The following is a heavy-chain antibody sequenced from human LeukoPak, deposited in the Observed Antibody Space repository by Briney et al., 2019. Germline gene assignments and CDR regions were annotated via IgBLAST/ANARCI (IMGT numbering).Heavy chain of an antibody. CDR1: GFTFSSYA. CDR2: ISYDGSNK. J-gene: IGHJ4*02. CDR3: ARDSFDYYDSSGYYYFDY. V-gene: IGHV3-30-3*01. D-gene: IGHD3-22*01. Sequence: GGSLRLSCAASGFTFSSYAMHWVRQAPGKGLEWVAVISYDGSNKYYADSVKGRFTISRDNSKNTLYLQMNSLRAEGTAVYYCARDSFDYYDSSGYYYFDYWGQGTLVTVSS.